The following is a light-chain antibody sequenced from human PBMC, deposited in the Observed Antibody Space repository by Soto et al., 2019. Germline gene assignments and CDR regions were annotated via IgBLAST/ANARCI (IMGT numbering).Light chain of an antibody. V-gene: IGKV3-20*01. CDR1: QHVYSNN. CDR2: GAS. CDR3: QQYGASPWT. J-gene: IGKJ1*01. Sequence: EIVLTQSPGTLSLSPGDRATLSCRASQHVYSNNLAWYQQRPGQDPRLLIYGASSRATGISDRFSGSGSGTDFTITINTLKPEDFAVFYCQQYGASPWTFGQGTKVAIK.